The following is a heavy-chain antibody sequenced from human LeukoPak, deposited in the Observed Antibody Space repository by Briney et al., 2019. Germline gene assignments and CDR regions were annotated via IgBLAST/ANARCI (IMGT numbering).Heavy chain of an antibody. CDR1: GFTFSSYN. J-gene: IGHJ4*02. CDR2: ISGSSSYI. Sequence: GRSLRLSCAASGFTFSSYNMNWVRQAPGKGLEWVSSISGSSSYISYADSVKGRFTISRDNAKNSVYLQMNSLRAEDTAVYYCARQFDYWGQGTLVTVSS. CDR3: ARQFDY. V-gene: IGHV3-21*01.